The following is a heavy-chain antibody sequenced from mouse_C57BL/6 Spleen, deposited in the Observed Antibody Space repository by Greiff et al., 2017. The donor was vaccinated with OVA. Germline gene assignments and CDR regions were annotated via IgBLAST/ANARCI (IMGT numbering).Heavy chain of an antibody. CDR1: GFSLTSYG. V-gene: IGHV2-2*01. J-gene: IGHJ4*01. D-gene: IGHD1-1*01. CDR2: IWSGGST. CDR3: AREGNYYGSSYAMDY. Sequence: VQRVESGPGLVQPSQSLSITCTVSGFSLTSYGVHWVRQSPGKGLEWLGVIWSGGSTDYNAAFISRLSISKDNSKSQVFFKMNSLQADDTAIYYCAREGNYYGSSYAMDYWGQGTSVTVSS.